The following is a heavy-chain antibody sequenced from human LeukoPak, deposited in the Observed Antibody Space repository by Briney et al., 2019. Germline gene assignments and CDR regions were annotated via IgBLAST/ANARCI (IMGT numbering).Heavy chain of an antibody. J-gene: IGHJ5*02. V-gene: IGHV4-4*02. CDR1: GGSISSSHW. CDR2: IYHSGSN. D-gene: IGHD3-22*01. CDR3: ARDRYDSSGYHWFDH. Sequence: SETLSLTCAVSGGSISSSHWWSWVRQPPGKGLEWIGDIYHSGSNNCNPSLKSRVTILVDKSKNQFSLKLSSVTAADTAVYYCARDRYDSSGYHWFDHWGQGTLVTVSS.